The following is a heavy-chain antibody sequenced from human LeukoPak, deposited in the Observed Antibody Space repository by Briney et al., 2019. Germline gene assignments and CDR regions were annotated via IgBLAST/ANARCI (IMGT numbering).Heavy chain of an antibody. CDR2: ISSNGGST. J-gene: IGHJ4*02. D-gene: IGHD6-25*01. CDR3: ARSIAAAPIDY. Sequence: GGSLRLSCAASGFTFSSYAMHWVRQAPGKGLEYVSAISSNGGSTYYANSVKGRFTISRDNSKNTLYLQMGSLRAEDMAVYCCARSIAAAPIDYWGQGTLVTVSS. V-gene: IGHV3-64*01. CDR1: GFTFSSYA.